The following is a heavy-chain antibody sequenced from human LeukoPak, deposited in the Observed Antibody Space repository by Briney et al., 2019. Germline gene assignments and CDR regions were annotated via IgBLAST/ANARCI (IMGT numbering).Heavy chain of an antibody. CDR2: RKPDRSEK. D-gene: IGHD2-8*02. CDR1: GFTFCDYW. J-gene: IGHJ4*02. V-gene: IGHV3-7*01. Sequence: PGGSLRLSCAPSGFTFCDYWMTWVRQAPGKGLERVANRKPDRSEKQYVDSVRGRYSIYRDNAKNSLYLQMNSLRVEHTPVYFCASYLYWLSHLVYWRQGTLVSVSS. CDR3: ASYLYWLSHLVY.